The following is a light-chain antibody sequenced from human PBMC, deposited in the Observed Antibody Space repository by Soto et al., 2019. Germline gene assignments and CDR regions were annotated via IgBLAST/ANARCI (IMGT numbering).Light chain of an antibody. V-gene: IGLV2-14*03. Sequence: QSALTQPASVSGSPGQSITISCTGTSSDVGGYNYVSWYQHHPGKAPKLLIYDVSNRPSGISNRFSGSKSDNAASLTISGLQPEDEADYYCCSFASSSTFYVFGTGTKVTVL. CDR2: DVS. CDR3: CSFASSSTFYV. J-gene: IGLJ1*01. CDR1: SSDVGGYNY.